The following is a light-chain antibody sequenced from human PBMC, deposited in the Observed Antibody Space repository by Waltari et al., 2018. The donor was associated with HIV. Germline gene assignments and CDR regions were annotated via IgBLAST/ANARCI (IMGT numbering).Light chain of an antibody. CDR3: SSRDSSNSPLL. Sequence: SSALTQDPTVSVALGQTVKITCLGDSLRNKYASWYQARPGQAPVLVIFSKNSRPSGIPDRFSGSTSGDTASLTIIGAQAEDEAAYFCSSRDSSNSPLLFGGGTKLTVL. J-gene: IGLJ2*01. CDR2: SKN. V-gene: IGLV3-19*01. CDR1: SLRNKY.